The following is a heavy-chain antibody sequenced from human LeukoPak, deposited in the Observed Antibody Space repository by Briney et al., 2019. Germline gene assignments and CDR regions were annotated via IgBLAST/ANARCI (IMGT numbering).Heavy chain of an antibody. Sequence: GGSLRLSCASSGFTHDEYDMHWVRQAPGKGLESVSLISGDGGSTYYAESVRGRFTISRDNSKNSLYLQMDSLRTEDTAFYYCAKEIDTLGTNAFDIWGQGTMVTVSS. V-gene: IGHV3-43*02. CDR3: AKEIDTLGTNAFDI. CDR2: ISGDGGST. J-gene: IGHJ3*02. D-gene: IGHD2-15*01. CDR1: GFTHDEYD.